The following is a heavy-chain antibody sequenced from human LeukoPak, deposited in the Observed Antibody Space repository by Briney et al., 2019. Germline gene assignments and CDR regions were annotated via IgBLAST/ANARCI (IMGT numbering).Heavy chain of an antibody. CDR3: AKYWGLPVDIVATTIDY. D-gene: IGHD5-12*01. J-gene: IGHJ4*02. Sequence: TGGSLRLSCAASGFTFSSYGMSWVRQAPGKGLEWVSAISGSGGSTYYADSVKGRFTISRDNSKNTLYLQMNSLRAEDTAVYYCAKYWGLPVDIVATTIDYWGQGTLVTVSS. V-gene: IGHV3-23*01. CDR1: GFTFSSYG. CDR2: ISGSGGST.